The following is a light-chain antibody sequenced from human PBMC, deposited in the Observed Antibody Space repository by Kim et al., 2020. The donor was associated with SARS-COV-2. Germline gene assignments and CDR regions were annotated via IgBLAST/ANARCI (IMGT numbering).Light chain of an antibody. Sequence: QSVLTQPPSASGTPGQRVTISCSGSSSNIGSNYVYWYQQLPGTAPKLLIYRNNQRPSGVPDRFSGSKSGTSASLAISGLRSEDEADYYCAAWVDSLSGVFGGGTQLTV. J-gene: IGLJ3*02. CDR3: AAWVDSLSGV. V-gene: IGLV1-47*01. CDR2: RNN. CDR1: SSNIGSNY.